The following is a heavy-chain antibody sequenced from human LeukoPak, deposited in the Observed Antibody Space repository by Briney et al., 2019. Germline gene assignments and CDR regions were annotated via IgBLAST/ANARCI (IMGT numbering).Heavy chain of an antibody. CDR1: GGSIGTYF. V-gene: IGHV4-4*07. CDR3: ARDRVDSSGYYYYYGIDV. J-gene: IGHJ6*02. Sequence: SETLSLTCTVSGGSIGTYFWSSIRQPAGKGLEWIGRIYTSGSTTYNPSLKSRVTVSVDTSKNQFSLKLTSVTAADTAVYYCARDRVDSSGYYYYYGIDVWGQGTTVTVSS. D-gene: IGHD3-22*01. CDR2: IYTSGST.